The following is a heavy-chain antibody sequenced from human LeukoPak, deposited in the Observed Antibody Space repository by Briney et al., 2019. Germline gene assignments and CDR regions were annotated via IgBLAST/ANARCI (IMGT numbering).Heavy chain of an antibody. CDR3: ARAGGYQLLSSDY. Sequence: GGSLRLSCAASGFSFSSNSMNWVRQAPGKGLEWVSYISSSSSSIYYADSVKGRFTISRDNAKNSLYLQMNSLRDEDTALYYCARAGGYQLLSSDYWGQGTLVIVSS. D-gene: IGHD2-2*01. J-gene: IGHJ4*02. CDR1: GFSFSSNS. CDR2: ISSSSSSI. V-gene: IGHV3-48*02.